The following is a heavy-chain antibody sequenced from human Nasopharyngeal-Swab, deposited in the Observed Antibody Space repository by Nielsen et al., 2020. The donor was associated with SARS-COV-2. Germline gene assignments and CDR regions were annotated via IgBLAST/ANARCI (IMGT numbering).Heavy chain of an antibody. V-gene: IGHV4-31*03. CDR1: GGSISSGGYY. Sequence: SETLSLTCTVSGGSISSGGYYWSWIRQHPGKGLEWIGYIYYSGSTYYNPSLKSRVTISVDTSKNQFSLKLSSVTAADTAVYYCARGFMITFGGVNAFDIWGQGTMVTVSS. J-gene: IGHJ3*02. CDR2: IYYSGST. D-gene: IGHD3-16*01. CDR3: ARGFMITFGGVNAFDI.